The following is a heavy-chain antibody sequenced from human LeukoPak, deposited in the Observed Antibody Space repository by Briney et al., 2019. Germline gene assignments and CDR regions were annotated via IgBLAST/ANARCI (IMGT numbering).Heavy chain of an antibody. V-gene: IGHV4-59*01. D-gene: IGHD2-21*02. J-gene: IGHJ4*02. CDR3: ARVARDAYCGGDCYWDY. Sequence: SETLSLTCTVSGGFISSYHWSWIRQPPGKGLEWIGYIYYSGSTKYNPSLKSRVTMSVDTSKNQFSLKLSSVSAADTAVYYCARVARDAYCGGDCYWDYWGQGTLVTVSS. CDR1: GGFISSYH. CDR2: IYYSGST.